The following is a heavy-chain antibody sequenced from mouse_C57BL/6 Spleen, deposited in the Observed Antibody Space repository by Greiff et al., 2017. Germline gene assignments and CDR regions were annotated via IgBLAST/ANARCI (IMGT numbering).Heavy chain of an antibody. CDR1: GYTFTSYW. CDR2: INPSNGGT. J-gene: IGHJ2*01. Sequence: QVQLQQPGTELVKPGASVKLSCKASGYTFTSYWMHWVKQRPGQGLEWIGNINPSNGGTNYNEKFKSKATLTVDKSSSTAYIQLSSLTSEDSAVYYCARESYYYGSSSYYFDYWGQGTTLTVSS. D-gene: IGHD1-1*01. V-gene: IGHV1-53*01. CDR3: ARESYYYGSSSYYFDY.